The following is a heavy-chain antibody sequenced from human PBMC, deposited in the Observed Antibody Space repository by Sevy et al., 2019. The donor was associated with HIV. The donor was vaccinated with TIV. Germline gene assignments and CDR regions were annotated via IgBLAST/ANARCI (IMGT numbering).Heavy chain of an antibody. CDR1: GFTFSNYY. V-gene: IGHV3-23*01. J-gene: IGHJ4*02. Sequence: GESLKISCVVSGFTFSNYYMSWVRQAPGKGLEWVSVISDSGGYTSYTDSVKGRFTISRDNSKNTLYLQMNSLSVEDTAIYYCANRAGPIFDNWGQGTLVTVSS. D-gene: IGHD6-19*01. CDR2: ISDSGGYT. CDR3: ANRAGPIFDN.